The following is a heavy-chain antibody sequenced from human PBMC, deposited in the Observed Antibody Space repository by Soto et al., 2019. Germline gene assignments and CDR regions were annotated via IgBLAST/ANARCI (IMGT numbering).Heavy chain of an antibody. V-gene: IGHV1-2*02. CDR2: INPNSGGA. D-gene: IGHD3-9*01. CDR3: ARDLELRYFDWLRDSSPRKPWFDP. CDR1: GYTFTGYY. Sequence: GASVKVSCKASGYTFTGYYMHWVRQAPGQGLEWVGWINPNSGGANYAQKFQGRVTMTRDTSISTAYMELSRLRSDDTAVYYCARDLELRYFDWLRDSSPRKPWFDPWGQGTLVTVSS. J-gene: IGHJ5*02.